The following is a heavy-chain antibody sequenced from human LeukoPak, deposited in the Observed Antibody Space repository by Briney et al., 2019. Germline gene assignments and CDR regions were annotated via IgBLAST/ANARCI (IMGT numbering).Heavy chain of an antibody. V-gene: IGHV1-8*03. J-gene: IGHJ4*02. CDR3: ARGNLDY. CDR1: GYTFTGYY. CDR2: MNPNSGNT. Sequence: ASVKVSCKASGYTFTGYYIYWVRQAPGQGLEWMGWMNPNSGNTGYAQKFQGRVTITRNTSISTAYMELSSLRSEDTAVYYCARGNLDYWGQGTLVTVSS.